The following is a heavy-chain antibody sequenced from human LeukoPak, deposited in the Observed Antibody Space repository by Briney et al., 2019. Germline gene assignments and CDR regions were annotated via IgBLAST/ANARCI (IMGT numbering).Heavy chain of an antibody. CDR1: GGSFSGYY. CDR2: INHSGRT. V-gene: IGHV4-34*01. Sequence: SETLSLTCAVYGGSFSGYYWSWIRQPPGKGLEWIGEINHSGRTNYNPSLKSRVTISVDTSKNQFSLKVSSVTAADTAVYYCARVDRGSGSYYSFFDYWGQGTLVTVSS. J-gene: IGHJ4*02. CDR3: ARVDRGSGSYYSFFDY. D-gene: IGHD3-10*01.